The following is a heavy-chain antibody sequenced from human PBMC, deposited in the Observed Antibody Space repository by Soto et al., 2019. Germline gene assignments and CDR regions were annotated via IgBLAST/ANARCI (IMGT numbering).Heavy chain of an antibody. CDR1: GDSISTFY. D-gene: IGHD3-10*01. CDR2: IYYTGST. V-gene: IGHV4-59*01. Sequence: SETLSLTCTVSGDSISTFYWSWIRQPPGKGLEWIGYIYYTGSTNYNPSLKSRVTLSVDTSKKQFSLKLTSVTAADTAVYYCARQRGNYFDYWGQGSLVTVSS. CDR3: ARQRGNYFDY. J-gene: IGHJ4*02.